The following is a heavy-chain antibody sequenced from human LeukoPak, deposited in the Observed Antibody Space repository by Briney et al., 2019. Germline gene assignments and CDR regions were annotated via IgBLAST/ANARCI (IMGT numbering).Heavy chain of an antibody. CDR1: GYTFTSYY. Sequence: ASVKVSCKASGYTFTSYYMHWVRQAPGQGLEWMGWINPNSGSTHYAQNFQGRVTMTRYTSISTAYMDLSRLRSDDAAVYYCAREWRWGYYYYYYYMDVWGKGTTVTIFS. J-gene: IGHJ6*03. CDR2: INPNSGST. CDR3: AREWRWGYYYYYYYMDV. D-gene: IGHD7-27*01. V-gene: IGHV1-2*02.